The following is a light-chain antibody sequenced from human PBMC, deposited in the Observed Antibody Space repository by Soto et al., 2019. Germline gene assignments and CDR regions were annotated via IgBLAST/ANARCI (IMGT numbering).Light chain of an antibody. CDR1: TSNIGNNF. V-gene: IGLV1-51*01. CDR2: DND. CDR3: VTWHSSVSVA. Sequence: QSVLPQPPSVYAAPGQTVTISCSGSTSNIGNNFVCWYQHVPGTAPKLLIYDNDKRPSGIPDRFSGTKSGTSATLGISGLQPGDEADYYCVTWHSSVSVAFGGGTKLTVL. J-gene: IGLJ2*01.